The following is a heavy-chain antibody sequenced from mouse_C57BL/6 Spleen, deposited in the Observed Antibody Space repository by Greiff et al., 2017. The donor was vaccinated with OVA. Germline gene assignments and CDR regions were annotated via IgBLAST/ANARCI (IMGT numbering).Heavy chain of an antibody. CDR1: GYTFTSYW. D-gene: IGHD1-1*01. CDR3: ARNYYDSSYGFAY. V-gene: IGHV1-53*01. CDR2: INPNNGGT. Sequence: VQLQQPGTELVKPGASVKLSCKASGYTFTSYWMHWVKQRPGQGLEWIGNINPNNGGTNYNEKIKSKATLTVDKSSSTAYMQRSSLTSEDSAVYYCARNYYDSSYGFAYWGQGTLETVSA. J-gene: IGHJ3*01.